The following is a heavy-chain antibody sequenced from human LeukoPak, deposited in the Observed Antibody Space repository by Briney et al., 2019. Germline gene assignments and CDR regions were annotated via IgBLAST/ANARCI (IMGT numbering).Heavy chain of an antibody. J-gene: IGHJ5*02. CDR2: INHSGST. CDR3: ARGDYGSGTYLWGS. Sequence: SETLSLTCAVYGGSFSGYYWSWIRQPPGKGLEWIGEINHSGSTNYNPSLKSRVTISVDTSQNQFSLQLTSVTAADTAVYYCARGDYGSGTYLWGSWGQGILVTVSP. V-gene: IGHV4-34*01. D-gene: IGHD3-10*01. CDR1: GGSFSGYY.